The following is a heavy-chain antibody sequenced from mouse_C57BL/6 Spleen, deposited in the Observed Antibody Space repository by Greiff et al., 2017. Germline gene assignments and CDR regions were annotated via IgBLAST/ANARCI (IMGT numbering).Heavy chain of an antibody. CDR1: GYTFTSYW. J-gene: IGHJ3*01. CDR2: IDPSDSYT. CDR3: ARWYYERWFAY. Sequence: QVQLKQPGAELVMPGASVKLSCKASGYTFTSYWMHWVKQRPGQGLEWIGEIDPSDSYTNYNQKFKGKSTLTVDKSSSTAYMQLSSLTSEDSAVYYCARWYYERWFAYWGQGTLVTVSA. V-gene: IGHV1-69*01. D-gene: IGHD1-1*01.